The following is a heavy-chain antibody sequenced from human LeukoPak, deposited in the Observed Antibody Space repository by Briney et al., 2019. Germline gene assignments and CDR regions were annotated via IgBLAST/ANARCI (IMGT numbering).Heavy chain of an antibody. V-gene: IGHV4-39*07. D-gene: IGHD5-24*01. CDR1: GGSISSYY. J-gene: IGHJ4*02. CDR3: ARGSEMAIISYFDY. Sequence: PSETLSLTCTVSGGSISSYYWGWIRQPPGKGLEWIGIMHSSGSTYYNPTLKSRVTISVDTSKNEFSLKLSSVTAADTAVYYCARGSEMAIISYFDYWGQGTLVTVSS. CDR2: MHSSGST.